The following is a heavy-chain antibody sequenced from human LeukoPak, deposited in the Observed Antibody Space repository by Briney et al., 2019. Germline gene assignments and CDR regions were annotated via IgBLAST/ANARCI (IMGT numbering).Heavy chain of an antibody. CDR3: ARDKAAAGTDAFDT. Sequence: PGRSLRLSCAASGFTFSSYAMHWVRQAPGKGLERVAVISYDGSNKYYADSVKGRFTISRDNSKNTLYLQMNSLRAEDTAVYYCARDKAAAGTDAFDTWGQGTMVTVSS. CDR1: GFTFSSYA. D-gene: IGHD6-13*01. J-gene: IGHJ3*02. V-gene: IGHV3-30-3*01. CDR2: ISYDGSNK.